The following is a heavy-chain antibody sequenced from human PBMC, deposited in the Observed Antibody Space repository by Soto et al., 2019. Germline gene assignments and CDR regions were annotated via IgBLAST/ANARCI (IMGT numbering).Heavy chain of an antibody. Sequence: QVQLVQSGAEVKKPGASVKVSCKASGYTFTSYDINWVRQATGQGLEWMGWMNANRGNTGYAQKFQRIVTMTRTTSINTAYMELSSLRSEDTAVYYCARGYTVVTPSDGYYYYYGMDVWGQGTTVTVSS. CDR1: GYTFTSYD. CDR3: ARGYTVVTPSDGYYYYYGMDV. CDR2: MNANRGNT. D-gene: IGHD2-21*02. J-gene: IGHJ6*02. V-gene: IGHV1-8*01.